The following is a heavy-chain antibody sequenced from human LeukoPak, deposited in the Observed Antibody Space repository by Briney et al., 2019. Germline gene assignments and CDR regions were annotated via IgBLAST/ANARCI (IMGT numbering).Heavy chain of an antibody. J-gene: IGHJ6*03. CDR3: ARLFGPTSDYYYMDV. V-gene: IGHV3-11*04. CDR2: ISTSDSTI. Sequence: PGGSLRLSCAASGFTFSDYYMSWIRQAPGKGPEWVSYISTSDSTIYYADSVKGRFTISRDNAKNSLYLQMNSLRAEDTAVYYCARLFGPTSDYYYMDVWGKGTTVTVSS. D-gene: IGHD3-10*01. CDR1: GFTFSDYY.